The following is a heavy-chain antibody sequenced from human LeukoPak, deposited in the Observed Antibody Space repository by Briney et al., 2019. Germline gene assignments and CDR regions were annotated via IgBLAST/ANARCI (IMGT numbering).Heavy chain of an antibody. CDR3: ARSVMGIDSKIFGSYFDY. CDR2: IKQDGSEK. D-gene: IGHD3-22*01. V-gene: IGHV3-7*01. Sequence: TGGSLRLSCAASGFTFSSYAMSWVRQAPGKGLEWVANIKQDGSEKYYVDSVKGRFTISRDNAKNSLYLQMNSLRAEDTAVYYCARSVMGIDSKIFGSYFDYWGQGTLVTVSS. J-gene: IGHJ4*02. CDR1: GFTFSSYA.